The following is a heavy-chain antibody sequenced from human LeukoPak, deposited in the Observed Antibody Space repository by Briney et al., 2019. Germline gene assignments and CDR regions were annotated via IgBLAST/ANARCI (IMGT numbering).Heavy chain of an antibody. V-gene: IGHV3-21*01. CDR2: ISSSSSYI. D-gene: IGHD3-22*01. CDR1: GFIFSSYS. J-gene: IGHJ3*02. CDR3: ARDYYSSSRHAFDI. Sequence: GGSLRLSSAASGFIFSSYSMNWVRQAPGKGLEWVSFISSSSSYIYYTDSVEGRFTISRDNAKNSLYLQMNSLRAEDTAVYYCARDYYSSSRHAFDIWGQGTMVTVSS.